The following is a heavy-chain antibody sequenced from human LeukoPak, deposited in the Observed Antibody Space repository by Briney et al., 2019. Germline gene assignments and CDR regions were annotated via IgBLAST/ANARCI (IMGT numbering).Heavy chain of an antibody. CDR2: IYYSGST. J-gene: IGHJ4*02. CDR1: GGSFSGYY. D-gene: IGHD5-12*01. CDR3: AGRVATFLDY. V-gene: IGHV4-59*01. Sequence: SETLSLTCAVYGGSFSGYYWSWIRQPPGKGLEWIGYIYYSGSTNYNPSLKSRVTISVDTSKNQFSLKLSSVTAADTAVYYCAGRVATFLDYWGQGTLVTVSS.